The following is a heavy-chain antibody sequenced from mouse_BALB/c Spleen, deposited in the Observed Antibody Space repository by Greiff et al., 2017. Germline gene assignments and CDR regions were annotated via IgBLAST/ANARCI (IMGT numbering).Heavy chain of an antibody. V-gene: IGHV5-17*02. CDR2: ISSGSSTI. J-gene: IGHJ2*01. Sequence: EVQGVESGGGLVQPGGSRKLSCAASGFTFSSFGMHWVRQAPEKGLEWVAYISSGSSTIYYADTVKGRFTISRDNPKNTLFLQMTSLRSEDTAMYYCARSGPRYYFDYWGQGTTLTVSS. CDR1: GFTFSSFG. CDR3: ARSGPRYYFDY.